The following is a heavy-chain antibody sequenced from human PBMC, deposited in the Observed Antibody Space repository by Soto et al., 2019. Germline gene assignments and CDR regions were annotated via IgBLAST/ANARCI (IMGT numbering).Heavy chain of an antibody. CDR1: GFTFSSYS. CDR3: ARTGVGSGSYNSAFEI. D-gene: IGHD3-10*01. Sequence: PGGSLRLSCAASGFTFSSYSMNWVRQAPGKGLEWVSYISSSSSTIYYADSVKGRFTISRDNAKNSLYLQMNSLRAEDTAVYYCARTGVGSGSYNSAFEIWGQGTMVTVSS. J-gene: IGHJ3*02. V-gene: IGHV3-48*01. CDR2: ISSSSSTI.